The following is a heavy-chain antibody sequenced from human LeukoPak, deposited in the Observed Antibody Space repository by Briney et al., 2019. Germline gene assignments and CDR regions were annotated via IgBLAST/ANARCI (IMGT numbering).Heavy chain of an antibody. J-gene: IGHJ4*02. D-gene: IGHD2-21*02. V-gene: IGHV3-20*04. CDR1: GFTFDDYG. Sequence: GGSLRLSCAASGFTFDDYGMSWVRQAPGKGLEWVSGINWNGGSTGYADPVKGRFTISRDNAKNSLYLQMNSLRAEDTALYYCARAAAYCGGDCYNYFDYWGQGTLVTVSS. CDR2: INWNGGST. CDR3: ARAAAYCGGDCYNYFDY.